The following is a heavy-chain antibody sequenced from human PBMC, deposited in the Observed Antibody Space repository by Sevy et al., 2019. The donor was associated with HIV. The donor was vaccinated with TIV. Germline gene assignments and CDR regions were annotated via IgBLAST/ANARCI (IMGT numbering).Heavy chain of an antibody. CDR2: FDPEDGNT. Sequence: ASVKVSCKVSGYTLTEFSMHWVRQAPGKGLEWMGRFDPEDGNTVYAQKFHGRVTMTKDTSTDTAYMELSSLRSEDTAMYYCATTKDYYDSSGYPFDYWGHGTLVTVSS. J-gene: IGHJ4*01. V-gene: IGHV1-24*01. CDR3: ATTKDYYDSSGYPFDY. CDR1: GYTLTEFS. D-gene: IGHD3-22*01.